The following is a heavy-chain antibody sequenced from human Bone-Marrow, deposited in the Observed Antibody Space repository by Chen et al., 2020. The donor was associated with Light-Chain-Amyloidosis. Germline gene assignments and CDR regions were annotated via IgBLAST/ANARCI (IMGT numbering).Heavy chain of an antibody. J-gene: IGHJ4*02. V-gene: IGHV1-18*01. CDR3: ARDPNRHTYYYDSSGYSLALGNY. CDR2: ISAYNGNT. D-gene: IGHD3-22*01. CDR1: GYTFTSYG. Sequence: VQLVQSGAEVKKPGASVKVSCKASGYTFTSYGISWVRQAPGQGLEWMGWISAYNGNTNYAQKLQGRVTMTTDTSTSTAYMELRSLRSDDTAVYYCARDPNRHTYYYDSSGYSLALGNYWGQGTLVTVSS.